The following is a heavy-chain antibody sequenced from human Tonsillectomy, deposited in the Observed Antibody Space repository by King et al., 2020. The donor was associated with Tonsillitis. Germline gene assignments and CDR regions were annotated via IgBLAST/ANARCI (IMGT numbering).Heavy chain of an antibody. Sequence: QLVQSGGGVVQPGGSLRLSCAASGFTFSSYGMHWVRQAPGKGLEWVAFIRYDGSNKYYADSVKXRFTISRDNSKNTLYLQMNSLRAEDTAVYYCAKVDYSGSYYXVYYYYYGMDVWGQGXTVTVSS. CDR2: IRYDGSNK. V-gene: IGHV3-30*02. D-gene: IGHD1-26*01. J-gene: IGHJ6*02. CDR3: AKVDYSGSYYXVYYYYYGMDV. CDR1: GFTFSSYG.